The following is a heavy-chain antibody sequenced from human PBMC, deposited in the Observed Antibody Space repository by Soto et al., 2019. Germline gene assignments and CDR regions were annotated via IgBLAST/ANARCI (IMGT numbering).Heavy chain of an antibody. CDR3: ARETRSRLYNWFDP. V-gene: IGHV1-18*01. J-gene: IGHJ5*02. CDR1: GYTFTSYG. D-gene: IGHD2-2*01. Sequence: ASVKVSCKASGYTFTSYGISWVRQAPGQGLEWMGWISAYNGNTNYAQKLQGRVTMTTDTSTSTAYMELRSLRSDDTAVYYCARETRSRLYNWFDPWGQGTLVTVSS. CDR2: ISAYNGNT.